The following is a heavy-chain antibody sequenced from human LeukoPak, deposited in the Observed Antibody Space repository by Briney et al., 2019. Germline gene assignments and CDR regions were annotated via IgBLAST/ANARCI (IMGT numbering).Heavy chain of an antibody. CDR1: GYTFTSYG. CDR3: ARHYCSGGSCSLPVY. J-gene: IGHJ4*02. D-gene: IGHD2-15*01. V-gene: IGHV1-18*01. CDR2: ISAYNGNT. Sequence: GASVKVSCKASGYTFTSYGISWVRQAPGQGLEWMGWISAYNGNTNYAQKLQGRVTMTTDTSTSTAYMELRSLRSDDTAVYYCARHYCSGGSCSLPVYWGQGTLVTVSS.